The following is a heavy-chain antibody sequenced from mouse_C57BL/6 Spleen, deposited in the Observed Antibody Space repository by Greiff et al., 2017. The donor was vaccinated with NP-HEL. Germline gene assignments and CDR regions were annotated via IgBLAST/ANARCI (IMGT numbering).Heavy chain of an antibody. CDR2: IYPGSGST. D-gene: IGHD1-1*01. Sequence: VKLQQPGAELVKPGASVKMSCKASGYTFTSYWITWVKQRPGQGLEWIGDIYPGSGSTNYNEKFKSKATLTVDTSSSTAYMQLSSLTSEDSAVYYCARSYYGSSWYFDVWGTGTTVTVSS. V-gene: IGHV1-55*01. CDR1: GYTFTSYW. CDR3: ARSYYGSSWYFDV. J-gene: IGHJ1*03.